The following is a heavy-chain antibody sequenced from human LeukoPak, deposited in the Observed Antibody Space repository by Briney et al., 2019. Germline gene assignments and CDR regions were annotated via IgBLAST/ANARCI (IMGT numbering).Heavy chain of an antibody. J-gene: IGHJ4*02. V-gene: IGHV3-30*04. CDR2: ISNDGTIQ. CDR3: ARAMVRGVVPY. D-gene: IGHD3-10*01. Sequence: GGSLRLSCAASGFTFRAYAMHWVRQAPGKGLEWLAVISNDGTIQYYADSVKGRFTISRDNSRNIMNLQTDSLRPEDTALYYCARAMVRGVVPYWGQGTLVTVSS. CDR1: GFTFRAYA.